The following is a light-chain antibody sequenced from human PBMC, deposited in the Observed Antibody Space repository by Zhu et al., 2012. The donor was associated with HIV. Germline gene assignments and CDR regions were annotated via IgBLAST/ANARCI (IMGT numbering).Light chain of an antibody. V-gene: IGKV1-5*01. CDR3: HQYHSFPRT. CDR2: AAS. J-gene: IGKJ1*01. CDR1: QSFDNW. Sequence: DIQMTQSPSTLSASVGDRVTITCRASQSFDNWLAWYQQKPGKAPKLLIYAASTLQNGVPPRFSGSGSGTDFTLTISGLQSEDFATYYCHQYHSFPRTFGQGTKVDI.